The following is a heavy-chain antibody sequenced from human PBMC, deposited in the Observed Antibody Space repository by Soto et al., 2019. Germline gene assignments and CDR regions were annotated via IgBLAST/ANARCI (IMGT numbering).Heavy chain of an antibody. Sequence: QVQLVQSGAEVKKPGSSVKVSCKASGGTFSSYAISWVRQAPGQGLEWMGGIIPIFGTANYAQKFQGRVTITAXXSXSXXYMELSSLRSEDTAVYYCARGKATGHEYYYYGMDVWGQGTTVTVSS. CDR3: ARGKATGHEYYYYGMDV. CDR2: IIPIFGTA. D-gene: IGHD5-12*01. J-gene: IGHJ6*02. CDR1: GGTFSSYA. V-gene: IGHV1-69*12.